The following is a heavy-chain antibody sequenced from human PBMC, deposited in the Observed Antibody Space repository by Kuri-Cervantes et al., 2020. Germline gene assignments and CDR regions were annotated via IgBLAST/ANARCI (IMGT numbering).Heavy chain of an antibody. D-gene: IGHD6-19*01. J-gene: IGHJ6*02. CDR1: GFTFSSYG. Sequence: GESLKISCAASGFTFSSYGMHWVRQAPGKGLEWVAVIWYDGSNKYYADSVKGRFTISRDNSKNSLYLQMNSLRAEDTAVYYCAREVGGGWYFGYYYGMDVRGQGTTVTVSS. CDR2: IWYDGSNK. V-gene: IGHV3-33*08. CDR3: AREVGGGWYFGYYYGMDV.